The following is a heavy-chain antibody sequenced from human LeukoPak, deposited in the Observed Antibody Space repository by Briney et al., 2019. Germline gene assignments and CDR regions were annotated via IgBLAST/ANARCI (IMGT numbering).Heavy chain of an antibody. D-gene: IGHD3-10*01. Sequence: SQTLSLTCTVSGGSISSGDYHWSWIRQPPGKGLEWIGEINHSGSTNYNPSLKSRVTISVDTSKNQFSLKLSSVTAADTAVYYCARDITMVRGVIGHGMDVWGQGTTVTVSS. CDR1: GGSISSGDYH. V-gene: IGHV4-30-4*08. J-gene: IGHJ6*02. CDR3: ARDITMVRGVIGHGMDV. CDR2: INHSGST.